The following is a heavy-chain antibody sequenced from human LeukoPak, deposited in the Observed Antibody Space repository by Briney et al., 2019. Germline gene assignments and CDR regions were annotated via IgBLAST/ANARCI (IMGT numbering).Heavy chain of an antibody. J-gene: IGHJ4*02. D-gene: IGHD6-13*01. Sequence: GGSLRLSCAASGFTFSDYYMSWIRQAPGKGLEWVSAISGSGGSTYYADSVKGRFTISRDNSKNTLYLQMNSLRAEDTAVYYCAKGSSPFDYWGQGTLVTVSS. CDR1: GFTFSDYY. V-gene: IGHV3-23*01. CDR2: ISGSGGST. CDR3: AKGSSPFDY.